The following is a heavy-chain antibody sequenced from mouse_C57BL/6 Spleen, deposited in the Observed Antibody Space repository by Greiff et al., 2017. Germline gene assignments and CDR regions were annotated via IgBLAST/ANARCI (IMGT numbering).Heavy chain of an antibody. CDR1: GYTFTSYW. CDR3: ERLRDYSNYGYLDV. D-gene: IGHD2-5*01. Sequence: QVQLQQPGAELVRPGSSVKLSCKASGYTFTSYWVDWVKQRPGQGLEWICNIYPSASETHYNQTFNDKATLTVDKSSSTAYMQRSSLTSEDSAVXYGERLRDYSNYGYLDVWRTGTTGTV. CDR2: IYPSASET. J-gene: IGHJ1*03. V-gene: IGHV1-61*01.